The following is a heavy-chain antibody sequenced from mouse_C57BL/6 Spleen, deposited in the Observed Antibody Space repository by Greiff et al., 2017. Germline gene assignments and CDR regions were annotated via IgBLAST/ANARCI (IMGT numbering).Heavy chain of an antibody. CDR1: GYTFTSYW. CDR2: IDPSDSYT. Sequence: VQLQQPGAELVKPGASVKLSCKASGYTFTSYWMQWVKQRPGQGLEWIGKIDPSDSYTNYNQKFKGKATLTVDTSSSTAYMQLSSLTSEDYAVYYCARIRGYYGNYDYWGQGTTLTVSS. D-gene: IGHD2-1*01. J-gene: IGHJ2*01. V-gene: IGHV1-50*01. CDR3: ARIRGYYGNYDY.